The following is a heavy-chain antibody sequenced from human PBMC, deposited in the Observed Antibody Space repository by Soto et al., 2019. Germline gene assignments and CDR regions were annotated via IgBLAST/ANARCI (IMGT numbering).Heavy chain of an antibody. V-gene: IGHV4-38-2*01. D-gene: IGHD3-22*01. J-gene: IGHJ5*02. CDR2: IYHGGST. CDR3: ARVGPWVPYYYDSSPYTFENWFDP. Sequence: SETLSLTCAVSGYSISSGYYWGWLRQPPGKGLEWIGGIYHGGSTYYNPALNSRVTLSIDMTNNHVSLILNSVTAADTAVYYCARVGPWVPYYYDSSPYTFENWFDPWGQGTLVTVSS. CDR1: GYSISSGYY.